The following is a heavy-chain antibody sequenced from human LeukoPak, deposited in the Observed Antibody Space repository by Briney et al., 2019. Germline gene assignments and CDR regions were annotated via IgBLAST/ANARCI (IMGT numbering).Heavy chain of an antibody. D-gene: IGHD1-26*01. Sequence: PGGSLRLSCAASGFTFSSYGMHWVRQAPGKGLEWGVFIRYDGSKYYADSVKGRFTISRDNSKNTLYLQMNSLRAEDTAVYYCAKDRVSGSYPDAFDIWGQGTMVTVSS. CDR1: GFTFSSYG. CDR2: IRYDGSK. CDR3: AKDRVSGSYPDAFDI. J-gene: IGHJ3*02. V-gene: IGHV3-30*02.